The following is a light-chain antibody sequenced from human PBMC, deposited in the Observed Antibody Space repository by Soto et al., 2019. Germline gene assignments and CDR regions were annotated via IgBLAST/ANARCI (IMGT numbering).Light chain of an antibody. J-gene: IGKJ2*01. CDR1: QSVSSY. CDR2: DAS. Sequence: EIVLTQSPATLSLSPGERATLSCRASQSVSSYLAWYQQKPGQAPRLLIYDASNRATGIPARFSGSGSGTDCTLTISSLEPEDFVVYYCQQRGNWPRTFGQGTKLEIK. V-gene: IGKV3-11*01. CDR3: QQRGNWPRT.